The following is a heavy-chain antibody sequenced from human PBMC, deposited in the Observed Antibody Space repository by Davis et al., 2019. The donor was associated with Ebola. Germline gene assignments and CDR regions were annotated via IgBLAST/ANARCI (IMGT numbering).Heavy chain of an antibody. D-gene: IGHD2-2*01. J-gene: IGHJ5*02. CDR1: GGSISSYY. CDR2: IYDSGTT. Sequence: MPSETLSLTCTVSGGSISSYYWSWIRPPPGKGLEWIGYIYDSGTTYYNPSLMSRVTISGDTSKNQFSLKLNSVTTADTAVYYCARVPRYCSSTRCYWGWFDPWGQGTLVTVSS. CDR3: ARVPRYCSSTRCYWGWFDP. V-gene: IGHV4-59*01.